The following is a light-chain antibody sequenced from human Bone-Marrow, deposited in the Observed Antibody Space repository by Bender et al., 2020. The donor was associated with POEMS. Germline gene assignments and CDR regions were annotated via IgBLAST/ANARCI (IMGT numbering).Light chain of an antibody. CDR3: VAWDASLNGWV. CDR1: NIGGES. J-gene: IGLJ3*02. CDR2: DDS. Sequence: SYVLTQPPSVSVAPGQTARITCGGNNIGGESVHWYQQKPGQAPVLVVYDDSDRPSGVPDRFSGSKSGTSASLAITGLQSDDEAIYFCVAWDASLNGWVFGGGTKLTVL. V-gene: IGLV3-21*02.